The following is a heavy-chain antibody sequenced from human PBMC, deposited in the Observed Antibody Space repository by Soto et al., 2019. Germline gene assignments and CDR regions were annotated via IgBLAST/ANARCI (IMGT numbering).Heavy chain of an antibody. Sequence: QVQLVQSGAEVKKPGSSVKVSCKASGGTFSSYAISWVRQAPGQGLEWMGGIIPIFGTANYAQKFQGRVTIPADESTSTAYMELSSLRSEDTAVYCCARDSRGRNDGNSMGVWGQGTLVTVSS. V-gene: IGHV1-69*12. CDR3: ARDSRGRNDGNSMGV. CDR1: GGTFSSYA. D-gene: IGHD3-22*01. CDR2: IIPIFGTA. J-gene: IGHJ4*02.